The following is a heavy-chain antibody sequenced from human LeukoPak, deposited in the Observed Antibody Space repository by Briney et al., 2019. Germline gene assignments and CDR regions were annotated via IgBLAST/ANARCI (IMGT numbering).Heavy chain of an antibody. CDR3: AKDRRAQWQWLVRD. CDR1: GFTFSSYS. D-gene: IGHD6-19*01. V-gene: IGHV3-21*04. J-gene: IGHJ4*02. CDR2: ISSSSSYI. Sequence: PGGSLRLSCAASGFTFSSYSMNWVRQAPGKGLEWVSSISSSSSYIYYADSVKGRFTISRDNAKNSLYLQMNSLRAEDTAVYYCAKDRRAQWQWLVRDWGQGTLVTVSS.